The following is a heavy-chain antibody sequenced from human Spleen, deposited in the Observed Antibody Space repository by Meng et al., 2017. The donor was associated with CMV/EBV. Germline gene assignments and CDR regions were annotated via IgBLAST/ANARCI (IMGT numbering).Heavy chain of an antibody. CDR1: QFIFSNSW. CDR2: IKEDGSEQ. CDR3: VYGGYYLDY. V-gene: IGHV3-7*01. D-gene: IGHD4-17*01. Sequence: GESLKISCVASQFIFSNSWMAWVRQTPDRGLEWVANIKEDGSEQYYVDSVKGRFTISRDNAKDSLYLQMDSLRVEDTAVYYCVYGGYYLDYWGQGTLVTVSS. J-gene: IGHJ4*02.